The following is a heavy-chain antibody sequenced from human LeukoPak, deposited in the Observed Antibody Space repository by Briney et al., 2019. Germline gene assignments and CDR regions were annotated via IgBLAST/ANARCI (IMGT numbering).Heavy chain of an antibody. V-gene: IGHV1-18*04. Sequence: ASVKVSCKASGYTFTGYYMHWVRQAPGQGLEWMGWISAYNGNTNYAQKLQGRVTMTTDTSTSTAYMELRSLRSDDTAVYYCARGYSNYLDYWGQGTLVTVSS. CDR3: ARGYSNYLDY. D-gene: IGHD4-11*01. J-gene: IGHJ4*02. CDR1: GYTFTGYY. CDR2: ISAYNGNT.